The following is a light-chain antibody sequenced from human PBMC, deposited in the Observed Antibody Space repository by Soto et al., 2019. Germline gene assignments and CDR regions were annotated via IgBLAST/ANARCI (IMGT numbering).Light chain of an antibody. Sequence: DLQMTQSPSTLPASVGDRVTITCRASQGISTWLAWYQQKPGKAPKLLIFDASSLGSGVPSRFSGSGSGTEFTLTIGGLQPDDFATYHCQQYNTDSYTFGQGTKLEI. CDR2: DAS. J-gene: IGKJ2*01. V-gene: IGKV1-5*01. CDR3: QQYNTDSYT. CDR1: QGISTW.